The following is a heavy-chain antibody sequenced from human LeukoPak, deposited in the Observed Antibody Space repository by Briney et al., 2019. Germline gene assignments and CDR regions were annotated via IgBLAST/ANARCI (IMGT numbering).Heavy chain of an antibody. CDR3: AKDTTSGSYLYFDY. CDR1: GFTFDDYA. V-gene: IGHV3-9*01. Sequence: ESGRSLRLSCAASGFTFDDYAMHWVRQAPGKGLEWVSGISWNSGIIGYGDSVKGRFTISRDNAKNSPYLQMNSLRAEDTALYFCAKDTTSGSYLYFDYWGQGALVTVSS. CDR2: ISWNSGII. J-gene: IGHJ4*02. D-gene: IGHD1-26*01.